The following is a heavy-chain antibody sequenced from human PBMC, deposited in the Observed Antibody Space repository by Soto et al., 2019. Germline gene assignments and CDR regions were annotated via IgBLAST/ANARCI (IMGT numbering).Heavy chain of an antibody. Sequence: GASVKVSCKASGYTFTSYYMHWVRQAPGQGLEWMGIINPSGGSTSYAQKFQGRVTMTRGTSTSTVYMELSSLRSEDTAVYYCACALGYCSSTSCPTDYYYYYYMDVWGKGTTVTVS. J-gene: IGHJ6*03. D-gene: IGHD2-2*01. CDR1: GYTFTSYY. CDR2: INPSGGST. CDR3: ACALGYCSSTSCPTDYYYYYYMDV. V-gene: IGHV1-46*03.